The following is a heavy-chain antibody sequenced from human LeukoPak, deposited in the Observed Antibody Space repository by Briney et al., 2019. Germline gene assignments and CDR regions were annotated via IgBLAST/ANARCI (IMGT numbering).Heavy chain of an antibody. CDR1: GFTFDDYG. J-gene: IGHJ4*02. Sequence: GGSLRLSCAASGFTFDDYGMSWVRQAPGKGLEWVSGINWNGGSTGYADSVKGRFTISRDNAKNSLYLQMNSLRAEDTALYYCARDSFDSSGYYXELDTLXYXXQGTLXTXXS. V-gene: IGHV3-20*04. CDR2: INWNGGST. D-gene: IGHD3-22*01. CDR3: ARDSFDSSGYYXELDTLXY.